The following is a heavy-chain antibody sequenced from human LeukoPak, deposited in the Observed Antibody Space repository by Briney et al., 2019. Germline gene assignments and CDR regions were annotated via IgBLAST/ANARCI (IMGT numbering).Heavy chain of an antibody. J-gene: IGHJ4*02. Sequence: GGSLRLSCAASGFTFNTAWMSWVRQAPGKGLEWVGRIKSKTDAETTDYAPPVKGRFTISRDDSKNTLYLQMNSLKTEDTAIYYCMSDLDNWGQGTLVTVSS. CDR2: IKSKTDAETT. CDR1: GFTFNTAW. V-gene: IGHV3-15*01. CDR3: MSDLDN.